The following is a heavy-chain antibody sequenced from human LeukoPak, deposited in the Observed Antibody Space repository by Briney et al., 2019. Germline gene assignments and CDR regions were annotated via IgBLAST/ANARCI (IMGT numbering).Heavy chain of an antibody. Sequence: SQTLSLTCAISGDRGSSNSDARNWIRQSPSKGLEWLGRAYYRSKWYNDYAVSVKSRITINPDTSKNQFSLQLNSVTPEDTAVYYCARGAMVKGPPFDYWGQGTLVTVSS. CDR3: ARGAMVKGPPFDY. V-gene: IGHV6-1*01. CDR1: GDRGSSNSDA. J-gene: IGHJ4*02. D-gene: IGHD5-18*01. CDR2: AYYRSKWYN.